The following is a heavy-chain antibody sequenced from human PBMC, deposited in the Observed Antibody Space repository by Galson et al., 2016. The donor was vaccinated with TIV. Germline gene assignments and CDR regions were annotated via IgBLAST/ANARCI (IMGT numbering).Heavy chain of an antibody. CDR3: ARGATVTPYSFFDY. Sequence: INWVRQAPGQGLEWMGWISGYSGNTNYAQKFQGRVTMTTDTSTGTAYMELRGLRSDDTAVYYCARGATVTPYSFFDYWGQGTLVTVFS. J-gene: IGHJ4*02. D-gene: IGHD4-17*01. V-gene: IGHV1-18*01. CDR2: ISGYSGNT.